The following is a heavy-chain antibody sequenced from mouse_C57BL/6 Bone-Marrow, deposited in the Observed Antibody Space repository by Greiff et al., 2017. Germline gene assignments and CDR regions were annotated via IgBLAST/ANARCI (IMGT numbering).Heavy chain of an antibody. Sequence: VQLQQSGAELARPGASVKLSCKASGYTFTSSGISWVKQRTGQGLEWIGEIYPRSGNTYYNEKFKGKATLTADKSSSTAYMELRSLTSEDSAVYFCARRDYYGSSYGYWYFDVWGTGTTVTVSS. J-gene: IGHJ1*03. CDR1: GYTFTSSG. V-gene: IGHV1-81*01. CDR3: ARRDYYGSSYGYWYFDV. D-gene: IGHD1-1*01. CDR2: IYPRSGNT.